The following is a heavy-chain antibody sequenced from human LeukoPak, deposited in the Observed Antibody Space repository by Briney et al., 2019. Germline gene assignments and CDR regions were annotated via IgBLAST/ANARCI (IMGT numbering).Heavy chain of an antibody. CDR3: ARDLRAFDI. CDR2: IYYSGST. J-gene: IGHJ3*02. CDR1: GGSISSYY. V-gene: IGHV4-59*01. Sequence: SETLSHTCTVSGGSISSYYWSWIRQPPGKGLEWIGYIYYSGSTNYNPSLKSRVTISVDTSKNQFSLKLSSVTAADTAVYYCARDLRAFDIWGQGTMVTVSS.